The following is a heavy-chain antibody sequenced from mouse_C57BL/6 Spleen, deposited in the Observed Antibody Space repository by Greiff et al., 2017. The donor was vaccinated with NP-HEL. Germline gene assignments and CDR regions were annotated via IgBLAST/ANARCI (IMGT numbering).Heavy chain of an antibody. Sequence: LQESGPGLVKPSQSLSLTCSVTGYSITSGYYWNWIRQFPGNKLEWMGYISYDGSNNYNPSLKNRISITRDTSKNQFFLKLNSVTTEDTATYYCAREGSDYGSSYDYFDYWGQGTTLTVSS. J-gene: IGHJ2*01. CDR1: GYSITSGYY. D-gene: IGHD1-1*01. CDR3: AREGSDYGSSYDYFDY. CDR2: ISYDGSN. V-gene: IGHV3-6*01.